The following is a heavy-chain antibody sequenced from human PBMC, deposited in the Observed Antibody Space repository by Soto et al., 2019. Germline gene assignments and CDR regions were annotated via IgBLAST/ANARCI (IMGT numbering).Heavy chain of an antibody. Sequence: EVQLLESGGGLVQPGGSLRLSWAASGFTFSTSSMSWVRQAPGKGLEWVSAISGDSGAIYYADSVKGRFTISRDNSRDTLYLQMNSLRAEDTALYFRARGGRFTFGFDYWGQGALISVSS. J-gene: IGHJ4*02. V-gene: IGHV3-23*01. D-gene: IGHD3-16*01. CDR1: GFTFSTSS. CDR3: ARGGRFTFGFDY. CDR2: ISGDSGAI.